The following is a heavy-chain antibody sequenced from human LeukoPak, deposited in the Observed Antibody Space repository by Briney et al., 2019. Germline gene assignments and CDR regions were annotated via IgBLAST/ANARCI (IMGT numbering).Heavy chain of an antibody. Sequence: GGSLRLSCEASGFNFFKYSISWVRQAPGKGLEWVSSITSSGTSSRFIYYADSVRGRFTISRDNAQNSLYLQMNSLRAEDTAVYYCVRASQRRFLEWFDAFDMWGQGTMVTVSS. CDR1: GFNFFKYS. V-gene: IGHV3-21*01. CDR2: ITSSGTSSRFI. D-gene: IGHD3-3*01. J-gene: IGHJ3*02. CDR3: VRASQRRFLEWFDAFDM.